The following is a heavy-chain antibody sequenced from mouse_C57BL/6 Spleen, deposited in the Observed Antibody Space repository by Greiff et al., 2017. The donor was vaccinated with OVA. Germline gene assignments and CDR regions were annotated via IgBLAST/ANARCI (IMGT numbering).Heavy chain of an antibody. D-gene: IGHD2-4*01. J-gene: IGHJ2*01. CDR3: ARGGDYEYYFDY. CDR2: IYPGDGDT. Sequence: VQLQQSGPELVKPGASVKISCKASGYAFSSSWMNWVKQRPGKGLEWIGRIYPGDGDTNYNGKFKGKATLTADKSSSTAYMQLSSLTSVDSAVCICARGGDYEYYFDYWGQGTTLTVSS. V-gene: IGHV1-82*01. CDR1: GYAFSSSW.